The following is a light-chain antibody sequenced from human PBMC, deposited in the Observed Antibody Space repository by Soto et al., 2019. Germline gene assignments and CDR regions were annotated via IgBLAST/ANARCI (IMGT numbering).Light chain of an antibody. CDR2: AAS. J-gene: IGKJ3*01. CDR1: RGISSY. Sequence: DIQLTQSPSFLSASVGDRVTITCRASRGISSYLAWYQQKPGKAPKLLIYAASTLQSGVPSRFSGSGSGTEFTLTISTLQPEDFATYYCLQLNSYPPFFGPGTKVDIK. V-gene: IGKV1-9*01. CDR3: LQLNSYPPF.